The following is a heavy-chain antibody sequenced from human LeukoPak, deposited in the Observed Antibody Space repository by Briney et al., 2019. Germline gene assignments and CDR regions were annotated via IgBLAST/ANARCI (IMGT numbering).Heavy chain of an antibody. J-gene: IGHJ5*02. Sequence: PGGSLRLSCAASGFTGFTFSSYSMNWARQAPGKGLEWVSSISSSSSYIYYADSVEGRFTISRDNAKNSLYLQMNSLRAEDTAVYYCARGGSGITGTLGFDPWGQGTLVTVSS. CDR3: ARGGSGITGTLGFDP. V-gene: IGHV3-21*01. CDR2: ISSSSSYI. CDR1: GFTGFTFSSYS. D-gene: IGHD1-20*01.